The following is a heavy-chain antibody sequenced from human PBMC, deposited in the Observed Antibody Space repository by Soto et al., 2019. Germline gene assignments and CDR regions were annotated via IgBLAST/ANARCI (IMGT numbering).Heavy chain of an antibody. CDR2: IVPMINKV. Sequence: QVQLVQPGAEVEKPGSSVKVSCKASGGTTSSYTISWVRQSPGQGLEWMGNIVPMINKVDYAPKFQGRVTSTADKSTRTVYMELSSLKSEDTAVYFCALRTGNWNPLADWGQGTLVTVSS. V-gene: IGHV1-69*02. CDR1: GGTTSSYT. CDR3: ALRTGNWNPLAD. J-gene: IGHJ4*02. D-gene: IGHD1-1*01.